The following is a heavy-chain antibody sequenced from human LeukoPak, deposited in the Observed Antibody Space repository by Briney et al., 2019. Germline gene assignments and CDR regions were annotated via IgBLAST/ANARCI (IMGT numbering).Heavy chain of an antibody. J-gene: IGHJ4*02. V-gene: IGHV3-7*01. CDR3: ASESYDYVWGSYRPFDY. CDR2: IKQDGSEK. Sequence: GGSLRLSCAASGFTFSSYWMSWVRQAPGKGLEWVANIKQDGSEKYYVDSVKGRFTISRDNAKNSLYLQMNSLRAEDTAEYYCASESYDYVWGSYRPFDYWGQGTLVTVSS. CDR1: GFTFSSYW. D-gene: IGHD3-16*01.